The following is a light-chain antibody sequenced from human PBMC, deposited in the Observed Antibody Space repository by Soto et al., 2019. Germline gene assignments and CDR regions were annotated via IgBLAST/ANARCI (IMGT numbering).Light chain of an antibody. CDR3: QSYDSSLSGWV. J-gene: IGLJ3*02. CDR1: SSNIGAGYD. CDR2: GNS. V-gene: IGLV1-40*01. Sequence: QSVLTQPPSVSGAPGQRVTISCTGSSSNIGAGYDVHWYQQLPGTAPKLLIYGNSNRPSGVPDRFSGSKSGTSASLDITGLQAEDEADYYCQSYDSSLSGWVFGGGTKLTFL.